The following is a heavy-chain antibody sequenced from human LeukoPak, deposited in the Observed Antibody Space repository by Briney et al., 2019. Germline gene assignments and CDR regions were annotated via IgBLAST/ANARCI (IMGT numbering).Heavy chain of an antibody. CDR3: ARDAQRGFDYSNSLKY. CDR2: IWSDGSNR. D-gene: IGHD4-11*01. Sequence: PGGSLRLSCEASGFIFSHYGMYWVRQAPGKGLEWVAVIWSDGSNRFYAGSVKGRFTISRDNSQNTVFLQMDSLRAEDTAMYYCARDAQRGFDYSNSLKYWGHGTLVTVSS. J-gene: IGHJ4*01. V-gene: IGHV3-33*07. CDR1: GFIFSHYG.